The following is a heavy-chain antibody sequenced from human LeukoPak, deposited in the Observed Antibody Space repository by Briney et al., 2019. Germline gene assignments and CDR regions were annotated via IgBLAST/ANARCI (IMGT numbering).Heavy chain of an antibody. J-gene: IGHJ4*02. CDR1: GFIFNNYA. V-gene: IGHV3-23*01. CDR3: ALAINY. Sequence: PGGSLRLSCTDSGFIFNNYAMSWVRQAPGKGLEWVSAISASGHTTYYADSVKGRFTISRDNSQNTLYLQMNNLRVEDTALYYCALAINYWGRGTLVTVSS. CDR2: ISASGHTT.